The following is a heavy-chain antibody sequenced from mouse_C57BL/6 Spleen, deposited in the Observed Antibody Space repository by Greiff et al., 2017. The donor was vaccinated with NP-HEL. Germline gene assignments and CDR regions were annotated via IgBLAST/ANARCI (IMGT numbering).Heavy chain of an antibody. CDR1: GYTFTSYW. D-gene: IGHD6-1*01. CDR2: IDPSDSYT. V-gene: IGHV1-69*01. Sequence: QVQLQQPGAELVMPGASVKLSCKASGYTFTSYWMHWVKQRPGQGLEWIGEIDPSDSYTNYNQKFKGKFTLTVDKSSSTAYMQLSSLTSEDSAVYYCAKLGSSYYFDYWGQGTTLTVSS. CDR3: AKLGSSYYFDY. J-gene: IGHJ2*01.